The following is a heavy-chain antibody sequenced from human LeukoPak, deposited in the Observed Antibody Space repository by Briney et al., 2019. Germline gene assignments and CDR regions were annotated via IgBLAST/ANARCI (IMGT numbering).Heavy chain of an antibody. V-gene: IGHV3-53*01. J-gene: IGHJ6*03. CDR1: GVTVSSNY. D-gene: IGHD1-26*01. CDR2: IYSGGST. Sequence: PGGSLRLSCAASGVTVSSNYMSWVRQAPGKGLEWGSVIYSGGSTYYADSVKGRFTISRDNSKNTLYLQMNSLRAEDTAVYYCARYTLLTYYYYMDVWGKGTTVTVSS. CDR3: ARYTLLTYYYYMDV.